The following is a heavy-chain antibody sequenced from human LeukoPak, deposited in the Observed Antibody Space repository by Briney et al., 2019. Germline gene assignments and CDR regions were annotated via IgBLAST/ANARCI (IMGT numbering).Heavy chain of an antibody. CDR3: AKDVSCTNGVCYKGWYFDL. D-gene: IGHD2-8*01. Sequence: GGSLRLSCAASGFTFSSYAMSWVRQAPGKGLEWVSAISGSGGSTCYADSVKGRFTISRDNSKNTLYLQMDSLRAEDTAVYYCAKDVSCTNGVCYKGWYFDLWGRGTLVTVSS. V-gene: IGHV3-23*01. CDR2: ISGSGGST. J-gene: IGHJ2*01. CDR1: GFTFSSYA.